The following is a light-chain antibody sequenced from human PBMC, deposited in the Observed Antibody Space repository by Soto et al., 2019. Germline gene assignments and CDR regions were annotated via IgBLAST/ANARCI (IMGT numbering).Light chain of an antibody. CDR1: QTVSTNY. CDR2: GAS. V-gene: IGKV3D-20*02. Sequence: EIVLTPYTGPPSLSPGEKATLSCQARQTVSTNYLAWYQQKPGQAPRLLIYGASKRATGIPDRFSGSGSGTDFTLTISSLEPEDFAVYYCQQRSNWPPSITFGQGTRLEIK. CDR3: QQRSNWPPSIT. J-gene: IGKJ5*01.